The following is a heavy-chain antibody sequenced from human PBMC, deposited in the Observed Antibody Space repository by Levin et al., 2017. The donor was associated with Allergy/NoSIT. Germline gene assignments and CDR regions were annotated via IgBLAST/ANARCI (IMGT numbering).Heavy chain of an antibody. D-gene: IGHD1-1*01. CDR2: IWWNGNNK. Sequence: LSLTCAASGFTFGDYGMHWVRQAPGKGLQWVAVIWWNGNNKFYGDSVKGRFSISRDNSQNTLSLQMNSLRGEDTAVYYCARANRNWDDVEDGHNFDYWGRGTLVTVSS. V-gene: IGHV3-33*01. J-gene: IGHJ4*02. CDR3: ARANRNWDDVEDGHNFDY. CDR1: GFTFGDYG.